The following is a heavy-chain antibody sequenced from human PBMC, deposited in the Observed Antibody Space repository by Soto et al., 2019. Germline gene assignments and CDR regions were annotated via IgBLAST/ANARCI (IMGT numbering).Heavy chain of an antibody. J-gene: IGHJ6*02. D-gene: IGHD6-19*01. CDR2: ISYDGSNK. CDR1: GFTSSSYG. Sequence: GGSLRLSCAASGFTSSSYGMHWVRQAPGKGLEWVAVISYDGSNKYYADSVKGRFTISRDNSKNTLYLQMNSLRAEDTAVYYCAKGILYSSGWYLDVWGQGTTVTVSS. CDR3: AKGILYSSGWYLDV. V-gene: IGHV3-30*18.